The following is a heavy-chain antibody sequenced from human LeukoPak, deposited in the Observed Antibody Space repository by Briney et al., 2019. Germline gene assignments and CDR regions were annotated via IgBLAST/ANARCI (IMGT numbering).Heavy chain of an antibody. V-gene: IGHV4-34*01. CDR2: INHSGST. D-gene: IGHD2-15*01. Sequence: SETLSLTCAVYGGSFSGYYWSWIRQPPGKGLEWLGEINHSGSTNYNPSLKSRVTISVDTSKNQFSLKLSSVTAADTAVYYCARKPGYCSGGSCYAHGARGFDYWGQGTLVTVSS. CDR1: GGSFSGYY. CDR3: ARKPGYCSGGSCYAHGARGFDY. J-gene: IGHJ4*02.